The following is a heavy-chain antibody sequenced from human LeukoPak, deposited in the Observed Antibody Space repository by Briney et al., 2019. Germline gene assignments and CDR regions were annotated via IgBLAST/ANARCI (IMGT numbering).Heavy chain of an antibody. J-gene: IGHJ6*02. Sequence: SQTLSLTCAISGDSVSSNSAAWHWIRQSPSRGLEWLGRTYYRSKWYNDYAVSVKSRITINPDTSKNQFSLQLNSVTPEDTAVYYCARDPYCSSTSCYRDYYYYYGMDVWGQGTTVTVSS. CDR3: ARDPYCSSTSCYRDYYYYYGMDV. D-gene: IGHD2-2*02. V-gene: IGHV6-1*01. CDR2: TYYRSKWYN. CDR1: GDSVSSNSAA.